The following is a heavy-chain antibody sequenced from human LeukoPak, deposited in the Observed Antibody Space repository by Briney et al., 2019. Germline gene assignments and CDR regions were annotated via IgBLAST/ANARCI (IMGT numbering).Heavy chain of an antibody. V-gene: IGHV4-59*12. J-gene: IGHJ3*02. D-gene: IGHD1-26*01. CDR1: GGSISVYH. CDR2: LYDTGST. CDR3: AKEGMGSEATTADGAFDI. Sequence: SETLSLTCTVSGGSISVYHWSWIRQPPGKGLEWIGYLYDTGSTNYNPSLKSRVTISVDTSKNQISLKLSSVTAADTAVYFCAKEGMGSEATTADGAFDIWGQGTMVTASS.